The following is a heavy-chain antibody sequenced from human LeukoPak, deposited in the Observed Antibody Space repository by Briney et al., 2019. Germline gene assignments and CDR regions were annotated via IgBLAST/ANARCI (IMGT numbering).Heavy chain of an antibody. CDR2: ISGSGGST. V-gene: IGHV3-23*01. D-gene: IGHD6-13*01. J-gene: IGHJ5*02. Sequence: PGGSLRLSCAASGFTFSSYSMNWVRQAPGKGLEWVSAISGSGGSTYYADSVKGRFTISRDNSKNTLYLQMNSLRAEDTAVYYCAKGQGLRGSSSWYSDWFDPWGQGTLVTVSS. CDR1: GFTFSSYS. CDR3: AKGQGLRGSSSWYSDWFDP.